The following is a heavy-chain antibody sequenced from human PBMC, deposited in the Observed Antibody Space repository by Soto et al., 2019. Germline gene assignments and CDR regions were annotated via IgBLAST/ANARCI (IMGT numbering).Heavy chain of an antibody. CDR1: GGSISSGGYS. D-gene: IGHD1-1*01. V-gene: IGHV4-30-2*01. CDR3: ARDQLEGNWFDP. J-gene: IGHJ5*02. Sequence: QLQLQESGSGLVRPSQTLSLTCAVSGGSISSGGYSWNWIRQPPGKGLEWIGYIYHSGSTLYNPSHQRRVTISVDKSKNQFSLKLSSVTAADTAVYYCARDQLEGNWFDPWGQGTLVTVSS. CDR2: IYHSGST.